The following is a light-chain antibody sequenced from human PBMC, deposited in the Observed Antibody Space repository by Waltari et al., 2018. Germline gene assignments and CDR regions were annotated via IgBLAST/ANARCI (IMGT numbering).Light chain of an antibody. V-gene: IGLV2-8*01. J-gene: IGLJ3*02. CDR2: EVT. CDR1: SRDIGGYNH. CDR3: ASYAGTNSFWV. Sequence: QSALTQPPSASGSPGQFVTTSCTGTSRDIGGYNHVSWYQQYQGTVPKLIRYEVTNRPSGVPDRFSGSKSGNTASLTVSGLQAEDEADYYCASYAGTNSFWVFGGGTKLTVL.